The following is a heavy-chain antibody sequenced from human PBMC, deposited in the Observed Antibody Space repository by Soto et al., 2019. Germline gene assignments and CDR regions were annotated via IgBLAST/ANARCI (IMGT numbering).Heavy chain of an antibody. J-gene: IGHJ6*02. CDR1: GGTFSNYA. V-gene: IGHV1-69*06. Sequence: QVQLVQSGAEVKKPGSSVKVSCKASGGTFSNYAISWVRQAPGQGLEWMGGIIPIFGTANYAQKFQGRVTIIADKSTSTAYMELSSRRSEDTAVYYCARQRGSYYYGSGSQYEDYHYYGMDVWGQGTTVTVSS. CDR2: IIPIFGTA. CDR3: ARQRGSYYYGSGSQYEDYHYYGMDV. D-gene: IGHD3-10*01.